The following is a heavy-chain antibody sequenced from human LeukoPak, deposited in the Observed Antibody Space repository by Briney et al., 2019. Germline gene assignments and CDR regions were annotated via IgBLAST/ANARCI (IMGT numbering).Heavy chain of an antibody. CDR3: ASSGSYRFDY. CDR1: GFTFGSYW. J-gene: IGHJ4*02. D-gene: IGHD1-26*01. CDR2: ITASGTAM. V-gene: IGHV3-48*02. Sequence: GGSLRLSCAASGFTFGSYWMSWVRQAPGKGLEWVSHITASGTAMFYADSVKGRFTISRDNAKNSLYLQMNSLRDEDTAVYYCASSGSYRFDYWGQGTLVTVSS.